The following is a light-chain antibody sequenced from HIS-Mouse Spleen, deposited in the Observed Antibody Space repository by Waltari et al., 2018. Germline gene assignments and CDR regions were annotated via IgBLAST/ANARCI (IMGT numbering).Light chain of an antibody. CDR2: AAS. CDR1: QGISSF. CDR3: QQLKSYPPT. J-gene: IGKJ1*01. V-gene: IGKV1-9*01. Sequence: DILLTQSPSFLSASVGVRVTITCRASQGISSFLACYQQKPVKAPKLLIYAASTLQSGVPSRFSGNGSGTEFTLTISSLQPEDFATYYCQQLKSYPPTFCQGTKVESK.